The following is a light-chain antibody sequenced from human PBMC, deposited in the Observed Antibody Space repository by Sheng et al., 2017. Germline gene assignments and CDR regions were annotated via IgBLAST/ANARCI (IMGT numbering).Light chain of an antibody. CDR2: KDN. CDR1: ALPFQY. Sequence: SYELTQPPSVSVSPGQTARITCSGDALPFQYAYWYQQKPGLAPVLVIYKDNERPSGIPERFSGSSSGTTVTLTISAVQAEDESDYYCQSTDSSGTYVIFGGGTKLTVL. V-gene: IGLV3-25*03. J-gene: IGLJ2*01. CDR3: QSTDSSGTYVI.